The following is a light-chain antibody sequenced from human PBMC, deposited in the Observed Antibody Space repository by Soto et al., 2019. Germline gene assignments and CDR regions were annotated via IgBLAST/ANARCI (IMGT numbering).Light chain of an antibody. Sequence: EILITQSPAALSVSPGERATLSCRASQSVSSNLAWYQQKPGQAPRILIYGASTRDTGIPARFGGSGAGTVCTRTISSLHYEDVAVYYCHQCNNSPWTFGQGTKVDIK. J-gene: IGKJ1*01. CDR1: QSVSSN. CDR2: GAS. V-gene: IGKV3-15*01. CDR3: HQCNNSPWT.